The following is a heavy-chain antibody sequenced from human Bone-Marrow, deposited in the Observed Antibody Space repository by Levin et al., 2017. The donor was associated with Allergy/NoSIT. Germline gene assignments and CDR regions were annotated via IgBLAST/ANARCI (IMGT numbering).Heavy chain of an antibody. D-gene: IGHD6-19*01. V-gene: IGHV3-30*04. CDR3: VKEGKSGWFFFDH. Sequence: GGSLRLSCVASQFTFSDSNMHWVRQAPGKGLEWVAMISYDGTNRNYAESVKGRFTITRDDSENTLYLQMSSLRTDDTSLYYCVKEGKSGWFFFDHWGQGTPVTVSS. J-gene: IGHJ4*02. CDR2: ISYDGTNR. CDR1: QFTFSDSN.